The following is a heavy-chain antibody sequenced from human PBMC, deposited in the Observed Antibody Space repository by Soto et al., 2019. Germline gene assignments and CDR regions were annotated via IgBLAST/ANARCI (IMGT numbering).Heavy chain of an antibody. D-gene: IGHD2-21*02. CDR1: GFTLRMYS. V-gene: IGHV3-7*03. Sequence: GGSLRVSYGVAGFTLRMYSMTWIRQAPGKGLEWVAKIRQEGSDGHYVDSVKGRFTISRANAKNSVYLQMNSLRAEDTAVYYCARDQLILPAHDFFYGSDVWGQGAKVTVSS. CDR3: ARDQLILPAHDFFYGSDV. CDR2: IRQEGSDG. J-gene: IGHJ6*02.